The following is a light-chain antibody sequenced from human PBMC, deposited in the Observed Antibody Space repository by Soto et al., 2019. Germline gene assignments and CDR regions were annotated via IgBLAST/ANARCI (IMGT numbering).Light chain of an antibody. CDR3: QSYDSSLSGGV. CDR2: GNS. CDR1: SSNIGAGYD. V-gene: IGLV1-40*01. Sequence: QSVLTQPPSVSGAPGQRVTISCTGRSSNIGAGYDVQWYQQLPGTAPKRLIYGNSNRPSGVPDRFSGSKSGTSASLAITGLQAEDEADYYCQSYDSSLSGGVFGGGTKVTVL. J-gene: IGLJ3*02.